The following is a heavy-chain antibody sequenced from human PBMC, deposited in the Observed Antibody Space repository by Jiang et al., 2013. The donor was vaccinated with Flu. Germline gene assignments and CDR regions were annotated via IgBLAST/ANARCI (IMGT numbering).Heavy chain of an antibody. CDR3: ARDPGYGAFDI. CDR1: GGSISSSSYY. D-gene: IGHD5-12*01. J-gene: IGHJ3*02. V-gene: IGHV4-39*07. Sequence: GSGLVKPSETLSLTCTVSGGSISSSSYYWGWIRQPPGKGLEWIGSIYYSGSTYYNPSLKSRVTISVDTSKNQFSLKLSSVTAADTAVYYCARDPGYGAFDIWGQGTMVTVSS. CDR2: IYYSGST.